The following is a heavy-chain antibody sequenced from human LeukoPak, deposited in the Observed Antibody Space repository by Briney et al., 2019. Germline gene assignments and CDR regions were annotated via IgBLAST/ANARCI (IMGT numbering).Heavy chain of an antibody. D-gene: IGHD3-10*01. CDR2: ISSSGSTI. V-gene: IGHV3-11*04. CDR3: ARDLRFRDDY. Sequence: GGSLRLSCAASGFTFSDYYMSWIRQAPGKGLEWVSFISSSGSTIDYADSMRGRFTISRDNAKNSLYLQMNSLRTEDTAVYYCARDLRFRDDYWGQGTLVTVSS. CDR1: GFTFSDYY. J-gene: IGHJ4*02.